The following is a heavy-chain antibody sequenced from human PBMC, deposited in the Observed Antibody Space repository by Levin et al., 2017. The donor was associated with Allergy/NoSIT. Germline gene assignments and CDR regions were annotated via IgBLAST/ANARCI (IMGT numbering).Heavy chain of an antibody. D-gene: IGHD1-1*01. V-gene: IGHV3-30*04. Sequence: GESLKISCVASGFTFSDYAMHWARQAPGRGLEWVAVISYNGNIKYNADSVQGRFTISRSNSNNTLYLQMNSLRVEDTGVYYCARDYWTYTETSDGTDVWGQGTTVTVSS. CDR1: GFTFSDYA. J-gene: IGHJ6*02. CDR2: ISYNGNIK. CDR3: ARDYWTYTETSDGTDV.